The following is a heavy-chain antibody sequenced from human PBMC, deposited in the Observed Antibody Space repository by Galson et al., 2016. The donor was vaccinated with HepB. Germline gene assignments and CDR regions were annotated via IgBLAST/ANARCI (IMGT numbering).Heavy chain of an antibody. Sequence: TLSLTCSVSAVSIRNSGRYWTWVRQHPGQGLEWIGYISHSGSAYYNLSLRSRLTISVDTSKNQFSLKLTSVTAADTAMYYCATSWYYDSWSGHSHEGWFDSWGQGILVTVSS. CDR3: ATSWYYDSWSGHSHEGWFDS. J-gene: IGHJ5*01. CDR2: ISHSGSA. D-gene: IGHD3-3*01. V-gene: IGHV4-31*03. CDR1: AVSIRNSGRY.